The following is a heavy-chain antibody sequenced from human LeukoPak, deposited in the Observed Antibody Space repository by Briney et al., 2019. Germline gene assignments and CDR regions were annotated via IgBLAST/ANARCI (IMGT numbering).Heavy chain of an antibody. V-gene: IGHV3-21*01. J-gene: IGHJ6*02. D-gene: IGHD6-19*01. Sequence: RGSLRLSCAAPGFTFSSHSMNWVRQAPGKGLEWVSSISSSGNYIYYADSVKGRFTISRDNAKNSLYLQMNSLRAEDTAVYYCARDLGAVAGNYYDMDVRGQGTTVTVSS. CDR2: ISSSGNYI. CDR3: ARDLGAVAGNYYDMDV. CDR1: GFTFSSHS.